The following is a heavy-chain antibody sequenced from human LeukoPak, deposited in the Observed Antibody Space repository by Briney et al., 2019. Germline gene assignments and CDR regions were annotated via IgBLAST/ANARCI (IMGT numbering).Heavy chain of an antibody. D-gene: IGHD4-17*01. CDR3: AKSLTVTTRIHSIDP. CDR1: GFTFSSYA. Sequence: GGSLRLSCAASGFTFSSYAMSWVRQAPGKGLEWVSAISGNGGSTYYADSVKGRFTISRDNSKNTLYLQMNSLRAEDTAVYYCAKSLTVTTRIHSIDPRGQGTLVTVSS. CDR2: ISGNGGST. V-gene: IGHV3-23*01. J-gene: IGHJ4*02.